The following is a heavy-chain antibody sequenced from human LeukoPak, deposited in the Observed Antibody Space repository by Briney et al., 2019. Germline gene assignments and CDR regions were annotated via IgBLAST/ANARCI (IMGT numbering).Heavy chain of an antibody. D-gene: IGHD1-26*01. CDR2: IVVGSGNT. CDR1: GFTFTSSA. Sequence: ASVKVSCKASGFTFTSSAMQWVRQARGQRLEWIGWIVVGSGNTNYAQKFQERVTITRGMSTSTAYMELSSLRSEDTAVYYCAADLVVGATDVFDYWGQGTLVTVSS. CDR3: AADLVVGATDVFDY. J-gene: IGHJ4*02. V-gene: IGHV1-58*02.